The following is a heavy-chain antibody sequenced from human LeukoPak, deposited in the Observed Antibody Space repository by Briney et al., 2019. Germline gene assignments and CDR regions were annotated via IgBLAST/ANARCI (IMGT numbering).Heavy chain of an antibody. D-gene: IGHD2-2*01. V-gene: IGHV4-61*10. CDR1: GGSISSGTYH. CDR2: IYYSGST. CDR3: RGEEYCSSTSCYEGAFDI. J-gene: IGHJ3*02. Sequence: PSETLSLTCTVSGGSISSGTYHWNWVRQPAGKGLEWIGYIYYSGSTNYNPSLKSRVTISVDTSKNQFSLKLSSVTAADTAVYYCRGEEYCSSTSCYEGAFDIWGQGTMVTVSS.